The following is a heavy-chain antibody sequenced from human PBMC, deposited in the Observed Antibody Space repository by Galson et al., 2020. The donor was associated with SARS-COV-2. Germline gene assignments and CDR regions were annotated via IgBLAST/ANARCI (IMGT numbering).Heavy chain of an antibody. J-gene: IGHJ5*02. CDR3: ARAPDYDFWSGYSVGWFDP. V-gene: IGHV4-31*03. Sequence: SETLSLTCTVSGGSISSGGYYWSWIRQHPGKGLEWIRYIYYSGSTYYNPSLKSRVTISVDTSKNQFSLKLSSVTAADTAVYYCARAPDYDFWSGYSVGWFDPWGQGTLVTVSS. CDR2: IYYSGST. D-gene: IGHD3-3*01. CDR1: GGSISSGGYY.